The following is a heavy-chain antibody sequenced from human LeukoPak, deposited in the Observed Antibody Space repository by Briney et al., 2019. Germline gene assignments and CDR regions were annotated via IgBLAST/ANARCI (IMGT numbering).Heavy chain of an antibody. CDR3: AKVSVRTRIFDY. V-gene: IGHV3-23*01. Sequence: GGSLRLSCTASGFTFSSYAMSWVRQAPGKGLEWVSAISGSGGSTYYADSVKGRFTISRDNSKNTLYLQMNSLRAEDTAVYYCAKVSVRTRIFDYWGQGTLVTVSS. CDR1: GFTFSSYA. CDR2: ISGSGGST. D-gene: IGHD2-2*01. J-gene: IGHJ4*02.